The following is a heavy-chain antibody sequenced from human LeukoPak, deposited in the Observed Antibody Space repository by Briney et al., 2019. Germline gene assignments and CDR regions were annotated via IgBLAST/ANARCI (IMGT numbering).Heavy chain of an antibody. CDR3: ARDRVVVVPAAMRRGYYFDY. CDR1: GGSVSSGSYY. V-gene: IGHV4-61*01. J-gene: IGHJ4*02. D-gene: IGHD2-2*01. Sequence: SETLSLTCTVSGGSVSSGSYYWSWIRQPPGTGLEWIGYIYYSGSTNYNPSLKSRVTISVDTSKNQFSLKLSSVTAADTAVYYCARDRVVVVPAAMRRGYYFDYWGQGTLDTVSS. CDR2: IYYSGST.